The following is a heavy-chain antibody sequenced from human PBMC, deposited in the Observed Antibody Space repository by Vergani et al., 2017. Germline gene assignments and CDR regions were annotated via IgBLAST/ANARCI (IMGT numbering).Heavy chain of an antibody. D-gene: IGHD3-10*01. CDR2: MFLTGVA. V-gene: IGHV4-38-2*02. CDR1: GYSISRGSY. J-gene: IGHJ5*01. CDR3: GVIMVRSPRPDNWFDS. Sequence: QIQLQESGPGLLKLSETLSLTCSVSGYSISRGSYWAWIRQTPEKGLEWIGGMFLTGVASNSPPLQSRVAFSMDTSKNQFSLQLTSVTAADTAVYFCGVIMVRSPRPDNWFDSWGRGTLVTVSS.